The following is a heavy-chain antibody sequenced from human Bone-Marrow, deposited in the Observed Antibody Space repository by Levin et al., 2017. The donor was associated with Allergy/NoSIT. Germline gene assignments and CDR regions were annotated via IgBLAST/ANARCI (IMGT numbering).Heavy chain of an antibody. J-gene: IGHJ6*02. V-gene: IGHV3-20*04. D-gene: IGHD4-17*01. CDR3: ARDYGDYRGYYYYGMDV. Sequence: GGSLRLSCAASGFTFDDYGMSWVRQAPGKGLEWVSGINWNGGSTGYADSVKGRFTISRDNAKNSLYLQMNSLRAEDTALYYCARDYGDYRGYYYYGMDVWGQGTTVTVSS. CDR2: INWNGGST. CDR1: GFTFDDYG.